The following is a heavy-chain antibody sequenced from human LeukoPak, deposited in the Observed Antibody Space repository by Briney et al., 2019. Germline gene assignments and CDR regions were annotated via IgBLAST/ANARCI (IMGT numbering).Heavy chain of an antibody. Sequence: GGSLRLSCAASGFTFSDYYMSWIRQAPGKGLEWVSYISSSGSTKYYADSVKGRFTTSRDNTKNSYLQMNSLRAEDTAVYYCARDGHAYGRGSPHYWGQGTLVTVS. CDR3: ARDGHAYGRGSPHY. V-gene: IGHV3-11*01. J-gene: IGHJ4*02. CDR1: GFTFSDYY. D-gene: IGHD3-10*01. CDR2: ISSSGSTK.